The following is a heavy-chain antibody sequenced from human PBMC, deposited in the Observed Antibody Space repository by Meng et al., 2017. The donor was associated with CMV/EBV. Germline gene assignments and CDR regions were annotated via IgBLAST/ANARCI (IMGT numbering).Heavy chain of an antibody. Sequence: QGQLQESGPELVKPSEALSPTGTVSGGSISSYYWSWIRQPAGKGLEWIGRIYTSGSTNYNPSLKSRVTMSVDTSKNQFSLKLSSVTAADTAVYYCARDLMNCSSTSCANWFDPWGQGTLVTVSS. CDR2: IYTSGST. CDR1: GGSISSYY. D-gene: IGHD2-2*01. J-gene: IGHJ5*02. CDR3: ARDLMNCSSTSCANWFDP. V-gene: IGHV4-4*07.